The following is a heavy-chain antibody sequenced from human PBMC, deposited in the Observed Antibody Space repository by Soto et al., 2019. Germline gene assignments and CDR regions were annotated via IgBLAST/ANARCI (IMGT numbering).Heavy chain of an antibody. CDR1: GFTFETYA. D-gene: IGHD4-17*01. Sequence: QVKLVESGGGVVQPGKSLRLSCEASGFTFETYAMHWVRQAPGKGLEWVAVISFDGTNTYYADSVKGRFTFSRDNSKNTLYLQLNSLRPEDTAVYYCARDHRYGTDVNYLRGYYGMDVWGQGTTVTVSS. CDR2: ISFDGTNT. CDR3: ARDHRYGTDVNYLRGYYGMDV. J-gene: IGHJ6*02. V-gene: IGHV3-30-3*01.